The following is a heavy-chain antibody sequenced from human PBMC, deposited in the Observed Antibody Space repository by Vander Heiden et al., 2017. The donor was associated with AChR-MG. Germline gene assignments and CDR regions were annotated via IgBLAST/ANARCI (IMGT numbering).Heavy chain of an antibody. V-gene: IGHV3-21*01. J-gene: IGHJ4*02. CDR2: VSSTSSYI. D-gene: IGHD6-19*01. Sequence: EVQLVESGGGVVKPGGALRLSCAASGFTFRGYTRNWVRQAPGKGLEWVSFVSSTSSYIYYADSVKGRFTISRDNAKNSLYLQMNSLRAEDTAFYYCARAGQYTSENYFDYWGQGTLVTVSS. CDR3: ARAGQYTSENYFDY. CDR1: GFTFRGYT.